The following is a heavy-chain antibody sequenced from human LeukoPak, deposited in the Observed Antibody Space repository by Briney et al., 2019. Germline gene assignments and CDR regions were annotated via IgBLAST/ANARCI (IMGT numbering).Heavy chain of an antibody. CDR2: IYYSGST. D-gene: IGHD6-19*01. CDR1: GGSISSSSYH. V-gene: IGHV4-39*07. Sequence: SETLSLTCTVSGGSISSSSYHWGWVRQPPGKGLEWIGSIYYSGSTYYNPSLKSRVTISVDTSKNQFSLKLSSVTAADTAVYYCARDQGSTRIAVAAPFDYWGQGTLVTVSS. CDR3: ARDQGSTRIAVAAPFDY. J-gene: IGHJ4*02.